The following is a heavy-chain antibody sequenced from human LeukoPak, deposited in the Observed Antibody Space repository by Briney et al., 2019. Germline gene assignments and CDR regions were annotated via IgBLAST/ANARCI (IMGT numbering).Heavy chain of an antibody. D-gene: IGHD3-10*01. Sequence: GASVKVSCKASGYTFTGYYMHWVRQAPGQGLEWMGWINPNSGGTNYAQKFQGRVTMTRDTSISTAYMELSRLRSDDTAVYYCARGPLLWFGELFGSYYYGMDVWGQGTTVTVSS. J-gene: IGHJ6*02. CDR1: GYTFTGYY. V-gene: IGHV1-2*02. CDR3: ARGPLLWFGELFGSYYYGMDV. CDR2: INPNSGGT.